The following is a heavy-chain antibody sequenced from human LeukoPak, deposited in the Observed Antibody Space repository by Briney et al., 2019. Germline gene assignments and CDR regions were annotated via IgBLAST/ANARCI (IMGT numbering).Heavy chain of an antibody. CDR2: INPNSGGA. J-gene: IGHJ4*02. Sequence: ASVKVSCKASGYTFTGYYMHWVRQAPGQGLEWMGWINPNSGGANYAQKFQGRVTMTRDTSISTAYMELSRLRSDDTAVYYCARASFPIVVVPAAVDYWGQGTLDTVSS. CDR3: ARASFPIVVVPAAVDY. CDR1: GYTFTGYY. D-gene: IGHD2-2*01. V-gene: IGHV1-2*02.